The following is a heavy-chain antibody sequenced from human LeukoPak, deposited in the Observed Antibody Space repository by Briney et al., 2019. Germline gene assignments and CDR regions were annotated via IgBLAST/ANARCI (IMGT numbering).Heavy chain of an antibody. J-gene: IGHJ4*02. D-gene: IGHD6-19*01. V-gene: IGHV3-21*01. CDR1: GFTFSSYS. CDR3: AREVSYGYSSGWCDY. Sequence: GGSLRLSCAASGFTFSSYSMNWVRQAPGKGLEWVSSISSSSSYIYYADSVKGRFTISRDNAKNSLYLQMNSLRAEDTAVYYCAREVSYGYSSGWCDYWGQGTLDTVSS. CDR2: ISSSSSYI.